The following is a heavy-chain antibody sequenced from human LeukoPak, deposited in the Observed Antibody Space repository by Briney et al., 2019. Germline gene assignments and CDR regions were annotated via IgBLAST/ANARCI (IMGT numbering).Heavy chain of an antibody. CDR2: ISGTGGDI. V-gene: IGHV3-23*01. D-gene: IGHD4-17*01. CDR3: AKSPMRTVTTNYFDY. Sequence: GGSLRLSCAASGFTFASYAMNWVRQAPGKGLEWVSAISGTGGDIHYADSVKGRFTISRDNSKNTLYLQMNSLRAEDTAVYYCAKSPMRTVTTNYFDYWGLGTLVTVSS. J-gene: IGHJ4*02. CDR1: GFTFASYA.